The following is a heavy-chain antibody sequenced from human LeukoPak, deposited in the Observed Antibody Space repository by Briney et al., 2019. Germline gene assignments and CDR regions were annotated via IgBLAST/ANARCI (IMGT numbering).Heavy chain of an antibody. D-gene: IGHD4-17*01. Sequence: GGSLRLSCAASGFTFSNYRMSWVRQAPGKGLEWVANIKKDGREKYYVDSVKGRFTISRDNAKNSLYLQMNSLRVEDTAVYYCARDGATVTTPNYYGMDVWGQGTTVTVSS. V-gene: IGHV3-7*01. CDR2: IKKDGREK. CDR3: ARDGATVTTPNYYGMDV. CDR1: GFTFSNYR. J-gene: IGHJ6*02.